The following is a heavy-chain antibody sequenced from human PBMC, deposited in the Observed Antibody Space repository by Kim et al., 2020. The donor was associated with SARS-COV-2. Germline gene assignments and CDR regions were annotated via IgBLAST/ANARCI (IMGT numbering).Heavy chain of an antibody. CDR3: ARGKGEYFGAGRARSFDL. Sequence: SETLSLTCAVYGRSFSGYYWTWIRQAPGTGLQWIGEITQTGTTNYDPSLRGRVTISVAASEKQFSLVLTSATAADTAADYCARGKGEYFGAGRARSFDL. CDR2: ITQTGTT. CDR1: GRSFSGYY. V-gene: IGHV4-34*01. D-gene: IGHD3-9*01. J-gene: IGHJ2*01.